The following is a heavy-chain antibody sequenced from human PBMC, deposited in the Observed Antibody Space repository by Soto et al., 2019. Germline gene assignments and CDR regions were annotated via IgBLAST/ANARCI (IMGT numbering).Heavy chain of an antibody. J-gene: IGHJ6*02. CDR3: ARQNSSSWYLSAYYYYYYGMDV. CDR2: ISAYNGNT. Sequence: GASVKVSCKASGCTFTSYGISWVRQAPGQGLEWMGWISAYNGNTNYAQKLQGRVTMTTDTSTSTAYMELRSLRSDDTAVYYCARQNSSSWYLSAYYYYYYGMDVWGQGTTVTAP. CDR1: GCTFTSYG. V-gene: IGHV1-18*01. D-gene: IGHD6-13*01.